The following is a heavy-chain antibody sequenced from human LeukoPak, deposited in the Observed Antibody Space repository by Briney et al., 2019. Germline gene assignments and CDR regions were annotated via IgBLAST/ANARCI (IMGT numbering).Heavy chain of an antibody. CDR2: IRGKANSYAT. Sequence: PGGSLRLSCAASGFTFSNAWMSWVRQAPGKGLEWVGRIRGKANSYATAYAASVKGRFTISRDDSKNTAYLQMNSLKTEDTAVYYCTSTGIAADWGQGTLVTVSS. V-gene: IGHV3-73*01. CDR3: TSTGIAAD. J-gene: IGHJ4*02. D-gene: IGHD6-13*01. CDR1: GFTFSNAW.